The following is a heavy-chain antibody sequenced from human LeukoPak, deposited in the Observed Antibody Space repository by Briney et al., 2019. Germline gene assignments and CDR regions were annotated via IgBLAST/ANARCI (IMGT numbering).Heavy chain of an antibody. J-gene: IGHJ5*02. Sequence: GGSLRLSCAASGFTFSSYAMNWVRQAPGKGLEWVSVISSGGGSAYYADSVKGRFTISRDNSKNTLYLQMNSLRADDTAVYYCARSPTAINGYFDPWGQGTLVTVSS. CDR1: GFTFSSYA. V-gene: IGHV3-23*01. CDR2: ISSGGGSA. D-gene: IGHD2-2*01. CDR3: ARSPTAINGYFDP.